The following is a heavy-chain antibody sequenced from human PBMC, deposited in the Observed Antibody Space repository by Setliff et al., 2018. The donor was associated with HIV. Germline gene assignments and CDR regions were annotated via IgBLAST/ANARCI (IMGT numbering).Heavy chain of an antibody. D-gene: IGHD2-8*01. CDR2: IHPGDSDV. Sequence: SCKGSGYRFSSYWIGWVRQMPGKGLEWMGIIHPGDSDVKYSPSFQSQVTISADKSISTAYVQWSSLEASDTAMYYCASPGYCTSPDCMNVFNFWGHGTMVTVSS. J-gene: IGHJ3*01. CDR1: GYRFSSYW. CDR3: ASPGYCTSPDCMNVFNF. V-gene: IGHV5-51*01.